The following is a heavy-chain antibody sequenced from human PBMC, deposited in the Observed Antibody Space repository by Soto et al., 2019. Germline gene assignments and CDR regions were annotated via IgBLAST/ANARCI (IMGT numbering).Heavy chain of an antibody. Sequence: PSETLSLTCTVSGGSISSGDYYWSWIRQPPGKGLEWIGYIYYSGSTYYNPTLKSRVTISVDTSKNQFSLKLSSVTAADTAVYYCARESWCGDPDDSSGYFLFCGMDVWGQGTTVTVSS. J-gene: IGHJ6*02. CDR2: IYYSGST. V-gene: IGHV4-30-4*01. D-gene: IGHD3-22*01. CDR3: ARESWCGDPDDSSGYFLFCGMDV. CDR1: GGSISSGDYY.